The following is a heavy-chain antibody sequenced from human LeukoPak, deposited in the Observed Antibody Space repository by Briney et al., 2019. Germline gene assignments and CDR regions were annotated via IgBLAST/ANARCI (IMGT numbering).Heavy chain of an antibody. CDR2: ISYDGSNK. CDR3: AKGQTCFDY. Sequence: GGSLRLSCAASGFTFSSYAMHWVRQAPGKGLEWVAVISYDGSNKYYADSVKGRFTISRDNSKNTLYLQMNSLRPDDTAVYYCAKGQTCFDYWGQGALVTVSS. CDR1: GFTFSSYA. V-gene: IGHV3-30*04. J-gene: IGHJ4*02.